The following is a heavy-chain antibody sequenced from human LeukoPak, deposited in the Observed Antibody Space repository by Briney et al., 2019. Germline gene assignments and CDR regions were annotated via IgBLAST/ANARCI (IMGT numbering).Heavy chain of an antibody. CDR2: IIPILGIA. CDR1: GGTFSSYA. D-gene: IGHD1-26*01. CDR3: ARGPQWELLFRPYYYGMDV. Sequence: PVKVSCKASGGTFSSYAISWVRQAPGQGLEWMGGIIPILGIANYAQKFQGRVTITADKSTSTAYMELSSLRSEDTAVYYCARGPQWELLFRPYYYGMDVWGQGTTVTVSS. J-gene: IGHJ6*02. V-gene: IGHV1-69*10.